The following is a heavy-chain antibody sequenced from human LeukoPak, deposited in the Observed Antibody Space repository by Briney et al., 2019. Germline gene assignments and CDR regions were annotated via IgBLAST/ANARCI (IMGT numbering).Heavy chain of an antibody. V-gene: IGHV3-53*01. D-gene: IGHD3-10*01. CDR1: GFTVSSNY. CDR3: ARDPHRSKGGLGELWN. J-gene: IGHJ4*02. Sequence: GGSLRLSCAASGFTVSSNYMSWVRQAPGKGLEWASVIYSGGSTYYADSVQGRFTISRDNSKNTLYLQMNSLRAEDTAVYYCARDPHRSKGGLGELWNWGQGTLVTVSS. CDR2: IYSGGST.